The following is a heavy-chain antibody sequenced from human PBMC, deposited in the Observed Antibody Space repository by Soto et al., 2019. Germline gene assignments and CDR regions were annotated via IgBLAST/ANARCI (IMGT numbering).Heavy chain of an antibody. CDR1: GLTVSSSY. CDR3: ARVTSCCSGMDV. V-gene: IGHV3-53*01. D-gene: IGHD2-2*01. Sequence: VGSLRLSCAASGLTVSSSYMSWVRQAPGKGLEWVSVIYSGGFTLSADSVKGRFTISRDNSKNTLFLQMNSLRAEDTAVYYCARVTSCCSGMDVWGQGTTVTVSS. J-gene: IGHJ6*02. CDR2: IYSGGFT.